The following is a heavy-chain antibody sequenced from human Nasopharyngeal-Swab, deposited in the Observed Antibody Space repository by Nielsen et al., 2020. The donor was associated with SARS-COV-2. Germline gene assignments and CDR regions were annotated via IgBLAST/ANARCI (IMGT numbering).Heavy chain of an antibody. D-gene: IGHD3-10*01. V-gene: IGHV4-34*01. CDR1: GGSFSGYY. Sequence: SETLSLTCAVYGGSFSGYYWSWVRQPPGKGLEWIGEIYHSGSTNYNPSLKSRVTISVDKSKNQFSLKLSSVTAADTAVYYCARGREVRGVIITPYGMDVWGQGTTVTVSS. CDR3: ARGREVRGVIITPYGMDV. CDR2: IYHSGST. J-gene: IGHJ6*02.